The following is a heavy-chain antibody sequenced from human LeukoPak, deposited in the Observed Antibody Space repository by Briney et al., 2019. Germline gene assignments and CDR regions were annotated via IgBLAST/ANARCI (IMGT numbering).Heavy chain of an antibody. J-gene: IGHJ4*02. CDR1: GFTFSSYG. CDR3: ARVLWFGGIYYFDY. D-gene: IGHD3-10*01. V-gene: IGHV3-30*03. Sequence: GGSLRLSCAASGFTFSSYGMHWVRQPQGEGLEWVAVISYDGSKKYSAESVKGRFTISRENARNSLYLQMNSLRAEDTAVYYCARVLWFGGIYYFDYWGQGTLVTVSS. CDR2: ISYDGSKK.